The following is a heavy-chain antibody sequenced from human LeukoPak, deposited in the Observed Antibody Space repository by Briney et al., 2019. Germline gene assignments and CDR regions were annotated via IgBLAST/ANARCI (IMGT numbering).Heavy chain of an antibody. J-gene: IGHJ4*02. CDR2: ISSSSSYI. V-gene: IGHV3-21*01. CDR1: RFTFSSYS. CDR3: ARELGPWGVRGVIIEPNDY. D-gene: IGHD3-10*01. Sequence: GGSLRLSCAASRFTFSSYSMNWVRQAPGRGLEWVSSISSSSSYIYYADSVKGRSTISRDNAKNSLYLQMNSLRAEDTAVYYCARELGPWGVRGVIIEPNDYWGQGTLVTVSS.